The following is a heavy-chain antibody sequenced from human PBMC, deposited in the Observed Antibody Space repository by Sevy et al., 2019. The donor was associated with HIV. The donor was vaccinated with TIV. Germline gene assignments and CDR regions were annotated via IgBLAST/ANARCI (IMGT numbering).Heavy chain of an antibody. CDR2: ITGGGGST. CDR1: GFTFNNYG. J-gene: IGHJ4*02. Sequence: GGSLRLSCAASGFTFNNYGMFWVRQAPEEGLEWVSGITGGGGSTYYAVSVKGRFTVSRDSSRNTLYLQMSSLRVEDTAVYYCAKGNYETGTQYFDYWGQGILVTVSS. D-gene: IGHD3-22*01. CDR3: AKGNYETGTQYFDY. V-gene: IGHV3-23*01.